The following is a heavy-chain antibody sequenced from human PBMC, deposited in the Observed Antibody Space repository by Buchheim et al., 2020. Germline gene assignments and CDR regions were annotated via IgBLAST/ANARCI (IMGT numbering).Heavy chain of an antibody. Sequence: QVQLVQSGAEVKKPGASVKVSCKASGYTFTSYDINWVRQATGQGLEWMGWMNPNSGNTGYAQKFQGRVTMTRNPSISTAYMELSSLRSEDTAVYYCARGKKGYSHRRPTGYYYYMDVWGKGTT. CDR3: ARGKKGYSHRRPTGYYYYMDV. D-gene: IGHD6-13*01. V-gene: IGHV1-8*01. CDR1: GYTFTSYD. J-gene: IGHJ6*03. CDR2: MNPNSGNT.